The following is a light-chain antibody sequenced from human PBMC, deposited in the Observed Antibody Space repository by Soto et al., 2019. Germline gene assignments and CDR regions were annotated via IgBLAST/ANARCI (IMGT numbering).Light chain of an antibody. J-gene: IGKJ1*01. CDR2: GAS. CDR1: QSVSSRY. CDR3: HQYASSPQT. V-gene: IGKV3-20*01. Sequence: EIVLTQSPGTLSLSPGETATLPCRASQSVSSRYVVGLAWYQQKPGQAPRLLIYGASSRATCTPDRFSGSGSGTDFTLTISRVEPEDFAVYFCHQYASSPQTFGQGTRVDIK.